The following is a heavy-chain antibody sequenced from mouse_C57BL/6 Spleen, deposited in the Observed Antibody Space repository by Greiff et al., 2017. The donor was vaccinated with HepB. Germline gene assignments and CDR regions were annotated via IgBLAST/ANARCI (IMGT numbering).Heavy chain of an antibody. Sequence: VQLQQSGAELVKPGASVKLSCKASGYTFTSYWMQWVKQRPGPGLEWIGEIDPSDSYTTSNQKFKGKATLTVDTSSRTAYMQLSSLTSEDSAVYDCARYYGSSYARYVDVWGTGTTVTVSS. CDR3: ARYYGSSYARYVDV. J-gene: IGHJ1*03. CDR2: IDPSDSYT. CDR1: GYTFTSYW. D-gene: IGHD1-1*01. V-gene: IGHV1-50*01.